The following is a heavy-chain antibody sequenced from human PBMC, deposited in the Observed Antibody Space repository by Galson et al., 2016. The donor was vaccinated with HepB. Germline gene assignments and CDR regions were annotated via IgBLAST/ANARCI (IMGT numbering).Heavy chain of an antibody. D-gene: IGHD6-19*01. Sequence: TLSLTCAVSGVSIAIGYWWSWVRQTPGKGLEWIGEMHPSGQSNYNPSLKSRVSISVDKSKSQFSLELTSVTAEDTAVYFCAASSGWWRLDFWGQGTLVPVSS. CDR3: AASSGWWRLDF. CDR2: MHPSGQS. J-gene: IGHJ4*02. CDR1: GVSIAIGYW. V-gene: IGHV4-4*01.